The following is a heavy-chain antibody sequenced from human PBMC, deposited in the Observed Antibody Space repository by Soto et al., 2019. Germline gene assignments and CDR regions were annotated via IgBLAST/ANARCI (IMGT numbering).Heavy chain of an antibody. Sequence: PSETLSLTCTVSGGSITSDYWSWIRQPPGKGLEWIGYFYYSGSTNYNPSLKSRVAISVDTSKNQFSLKLTSVTAADTAVYFCARSDRVAGWFDPWGQGTLVTVSS. D-gene: IGHD2-15*01. CDR2: FYYSGST. CDR1: GGSITSDY. CDR3: ARSDRVAGWFDP. J-gene: IGHJ5*02. V-gene: IGHV4-59*01.